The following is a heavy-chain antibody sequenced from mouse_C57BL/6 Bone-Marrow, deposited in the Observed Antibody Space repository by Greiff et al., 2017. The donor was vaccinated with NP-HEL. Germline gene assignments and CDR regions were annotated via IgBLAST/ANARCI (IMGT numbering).Heavy chain of an antibody. CDR3: ARTPPYYGSSYWYFDV. CDR1: GFSLTSYG. V-gene: IGHV2-2*01. Sequence: QVQLQQSGPGLVQPSQSLSITCTVSGFSLTSYGVHWVRQSPGKGLEWLGVIWSGGSTDYNAAFISRLSISKDNSKSQVFFKMNSLQADDTAIYYCARTPPYYGSSYWYFDVWGTGTTVTVSS. J-gene: IGHJ1*03. D-gene: IGHD1-1*01. CDR2: IWSGGST.